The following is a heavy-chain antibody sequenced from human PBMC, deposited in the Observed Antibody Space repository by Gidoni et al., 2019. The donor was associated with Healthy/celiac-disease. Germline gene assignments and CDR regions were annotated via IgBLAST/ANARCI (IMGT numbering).Heavy chain of an antibody. CDR2: MNPNSGNT. CDR3: ARGYEVVTPGLYYYYYGMDV. D-gene: IGHD2-21*02. V-gene: IGHV1-8*01. CDR1: GYTFTSYA. Sequence: QVQLVQSGAEVKKPGASVKVSCKASGYTFTSYAINWVRQATGQGLEWMGWMNPNSGNTGYAQKFQGRVTMTRNTSISTAYMELSSLRSEDTAVYYCARGYEVVTPGLYYYYYGMDVWGQGTTVTVSS. J-gene: IGHJ6*02.